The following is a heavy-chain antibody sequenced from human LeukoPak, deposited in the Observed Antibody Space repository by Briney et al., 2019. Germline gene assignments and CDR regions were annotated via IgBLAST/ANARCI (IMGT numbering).Heavy chain of an antibody. V-gene: IGHV3-20*04. CDR3: ARVTYGSGTYGAFYY. J-gene: IGHJ4*02. D-gene: IGHD3-10*01. CDR2: INWNGGST. Sequence: GGSLRLSCAASGFTFDDYGMSWVRQAPGKGLEWVSGINWNGGSTGYADSVKGRFTISRDNARNSLYLQMNSLRAEDTAVYYCARVTYGSGTYGAFYYWGQGTLVTVSS. CDR1: GFTFDDYG.